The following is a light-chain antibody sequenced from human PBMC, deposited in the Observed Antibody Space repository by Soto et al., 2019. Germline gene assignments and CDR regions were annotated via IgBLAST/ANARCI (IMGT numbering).Light chain of an antibody. V-gene: IGKV2-28*01. CDR3: MQTLQIPT. CDR1: RNLMHTNGYNY. J-gene: IGKJ1*01. Sequence: DIVMTQSPLSLPVTPGEPASISGRSSRNLMHTNGYNYLDWYLQRPGQSPQLLIYLGSNRASGVPDRFSGSGSGTDFILRISRVEAEDVGVYYCMQTLQIPTFGQGTKVEIK. CDR2: LGS.